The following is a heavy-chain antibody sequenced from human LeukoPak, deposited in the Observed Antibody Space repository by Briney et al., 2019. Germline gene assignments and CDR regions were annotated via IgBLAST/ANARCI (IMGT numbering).Heavy chain of an antibody. CDR2: IYYTGAT. V-gene: IGHV4-31*03. CDR1: GGSISSGGFY. D-gene: IGHD2-8*01. Sequence: PSETLSLTCTVSGGSISSGGFYWSWIRQLPGKGLEWIGYIYYTGATYCKPSLKSRVTMSVDTSQNQFSMRMSSMTAADTAVYYCARDPSYCTNGVCYAPPHIWFDPWGQGTLVTVSS. CDR3: ARDPSYCTNGVCYAPPHIWFDP. J-gene: IGHJ5*02.